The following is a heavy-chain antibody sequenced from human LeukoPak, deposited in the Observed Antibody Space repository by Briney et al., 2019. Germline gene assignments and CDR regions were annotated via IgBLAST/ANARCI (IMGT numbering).Heavy chain of an antibody. V-gene: IGHV3-20*04. D-gene: IGHD6-13*01. J-gene: IGHJ4*02. Sequence: GGTLSLSCAVSGGTPYDYVISTARQAAGKGREAVSGINWDGTNTYYAESVKGRFTSSKDSAEMSLDLQMNSRRDDGTVFYYCVKDLSSNWCIFDYWGQGTRVSVSS. CDR1: GGTPYDYV. CDR3: VKDLSSNWCIFDY. CDR2: INWDGTNT.